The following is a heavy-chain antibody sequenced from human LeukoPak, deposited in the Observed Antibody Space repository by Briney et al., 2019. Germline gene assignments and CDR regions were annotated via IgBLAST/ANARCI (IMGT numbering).Heavy chain of an antibody. D-gene: IGHD2-15*01. Sequence: ASVKVSCKASGYTFTSYGISWVRQAPGQGLEWMGWISAYNGNTNYAQKLQGSVTMTTDTSTSTAYMELRSLRSDDTAVYYCARVRGSHCSGGSCYPIYADYWGQGTLVTVSS. CDR2: ISAYNGNT. J-gene: IGHJ4*02. V-gene: IGHV1-18*01. CDR3: ARVRGSHCSGGSCYPIYADY. CDR1: GYTFTSYG.